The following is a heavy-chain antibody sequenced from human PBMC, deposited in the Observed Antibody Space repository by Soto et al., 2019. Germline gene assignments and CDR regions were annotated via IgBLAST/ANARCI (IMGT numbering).Heavy chain of an antibody. CDR1: GYTFTSYA. Sequence: GDSVQVSCKASGYTFTSYAMHWVRQAPGQRLEWMGWINAGNGNTKYSQKFQGRVTITRDTSASTAYMELSSLRSEDTAVYYCAKTLLGSELQGEYYYYGMDGWGQGTTGTVSS. D-gene: IGHD2-15*01. CDR2: INAGNGNT. J-gene: IGHJ6*02. V-gene: IGHV1-3*01. CDR3: AKTLLGSELQGEYYYYGMDG.